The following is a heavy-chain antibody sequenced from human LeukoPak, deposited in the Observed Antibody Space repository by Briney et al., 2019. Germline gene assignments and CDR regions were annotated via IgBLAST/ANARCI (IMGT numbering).Heavy chain of an antibody. CDR3: AKMTDSTPYSSGTFDS. D-gene: IGHD3-10*01. V-gene: IGHV3-23*01. J-gene: IGHJ4*02. Sequence: GGSLRLSCSASGFTLRSYAMGWVRQAPGKGLEWVSDISDTGDKTYYADSVKGRFTISRDNSRNTLYLQMSRLRAEDTALFYCAKMTDSTPYSSGTFDSWGQGTLATVSS. CDR1: GFTLRSYA. CDR2: ISDTGDKT.